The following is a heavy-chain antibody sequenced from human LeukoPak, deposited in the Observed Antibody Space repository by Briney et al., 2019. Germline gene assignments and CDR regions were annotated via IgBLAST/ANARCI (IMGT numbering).Heavy chain of an antibody. CDR3: ARHISFGVVSFDY. V-gene: IGHV4-34*01. CDR1: GGSFSGCY. J-gene: IGHJ4*02. CDR2: INHSGST. D-gene: IGHD3-3*01. Sequence: SETLSLTCAVYGGSFSGCYWSWLRQPPGKGLEWIGEINHSGSTNYNASLKSRVTISVDTSKNHFSLKLSSVTAADTAVYYCARHISFGVVSFDYWGQGTLVTVSS.